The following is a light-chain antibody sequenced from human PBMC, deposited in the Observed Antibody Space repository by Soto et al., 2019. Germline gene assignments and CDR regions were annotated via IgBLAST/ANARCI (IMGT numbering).Light chain of an antibody. CDR3: MQALQTPYT. J-gene: IGKJ2*01. V-gene: IGKV2-28*01. CDR2: VGS. CDR1: QSLVYSNGYDY. Sequence: EIVMTQSPLSLPVTPGEPASISCRSSQSLVYSNGYDYLDWYLQKPGQPPQLLIFVGSNRASGVPDRLSGSGSGTDFKLKISRVEAEDVGVYYCMQALQTPYTFGQGTKLEIK.